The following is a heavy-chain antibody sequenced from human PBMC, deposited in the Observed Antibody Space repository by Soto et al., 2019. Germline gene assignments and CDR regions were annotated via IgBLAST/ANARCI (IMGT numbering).Heavy chain of an antibody. CDR3: AKDGNPIPYLTGYYRLGWFDP. V-gene: IGHV3-23*01. J-gene: IGHJ5*02. D-gene: IGHD3-9*01. CDR1: VFTFRSYA. CDR2: ISGSGGST. Sequence: WSMRLSCAASVFTFRSYAMSWVRQAPGKGLEWVSAISGSGGSTYYADSVKGRFTISRDNSKNTLYLQMNSLRAEDTAVYYCAKDGNPIPYLTGYYRLGWFDPWGQGTLVTVSS.